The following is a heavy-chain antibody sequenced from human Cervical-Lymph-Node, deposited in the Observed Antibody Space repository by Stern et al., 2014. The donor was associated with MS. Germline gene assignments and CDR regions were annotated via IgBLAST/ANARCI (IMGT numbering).Heavy chain of an antibody. CDR3: ARGYGGNPIDY. CDR2: IYYSGST. Sequence: VQLVESGPGLVKPSETLSLTCTVSGGYISSYYWSWIRQPPGKGLEWIGDIYYSGSTNYNPSLKSRVTISVDTSKNQFSLKLSSVTAADTAVYYCARGYGGNPIDYWGQGTLVTVSS. CDR1: GGYISSYY. D-gene: IGHD4-23*01. J-gene: IGHJ4*02. V-gene: IGHV4-59*01.